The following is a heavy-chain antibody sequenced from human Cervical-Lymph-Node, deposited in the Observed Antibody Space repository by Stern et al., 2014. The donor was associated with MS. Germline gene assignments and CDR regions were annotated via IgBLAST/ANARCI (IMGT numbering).Heavy chain of an antibody. J-gene: IGHJ4*02. V-gene: IGHV5-51*01. D-gene: IGHD3-22*01. CDR3: ARRQIYDNRGYYSIYFDY. Sequence: EVQLVQSGAEVKKPGESLKISCKAAGYSFSTYWIAWVRQMPGKGLEWMGSIHPGDSDTRYSPSFQGQVTISADKSINTAYLQLSSLEASDIAMYYCARRQIYDNRGYYSIYFDYWGQGTLVTVSS. CDR2: IHPGDSDT. CDR1: GYSFSTYW.